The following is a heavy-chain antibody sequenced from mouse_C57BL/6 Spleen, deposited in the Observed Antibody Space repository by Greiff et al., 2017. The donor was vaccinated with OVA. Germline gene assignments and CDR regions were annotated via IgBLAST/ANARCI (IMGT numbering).Heavy chain of an antibody. CDR2: IYPGDGDT. D-gene: IGHD1-1*01. CDR3: ARGYYASYFDY. J-gene: IGHJ2*01. CDR1: GYAFSSSW. V-gene: IGHV1-82*01. Sequence: VKLQESGPELVKPGASVKISCKASGYAFSSSWMNWVKQRPGKGLEWIGRIYPGDGDTNYNGKFKGKATLTADKSSSTAYMQRSSLTSEDSAVYFCARGYYASYFDYWGQGTTLTVSS.